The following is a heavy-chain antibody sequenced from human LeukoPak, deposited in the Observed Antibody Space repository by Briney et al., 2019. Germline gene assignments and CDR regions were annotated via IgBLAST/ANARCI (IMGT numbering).Heavy chain of an antibody. CDR2: ISSSSSYI. J-gene: IGHJ3*02. CDR3: AKSLGYPNAFDI. Sequence: GGSLRLSCAASGFTFSSYSMNWVRQAPGKGLEWVSSISSSSSYIYYADSVKGRFTISRDNSKNTLYLQMNSLRAEDTAVYYCAKSLGYPNAFDIWGQGTMVTVSS. CDR1: GFTFSSYS. D-gene: IGHD5-12*01. V-gene: IGHV3-21*04.